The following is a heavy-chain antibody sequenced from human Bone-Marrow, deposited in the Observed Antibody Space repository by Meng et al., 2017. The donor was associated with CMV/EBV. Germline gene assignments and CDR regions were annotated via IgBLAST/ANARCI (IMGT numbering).Heavy chain of an antibody. J-gene: IGHJ6*01. V-gene: IGHV4-59*01. CDR3: ARDLAVAGTDGMDV. D-gene: IGHD6-19*01. CDR1: GGSISSYY. Sequence: GSLRLSCTVSGGSISSYYWSWIRQPPGKGLEWIGYIDYSGSTNYNPSLKSRVTISVDTSKNQFSLKLSSVTAADTAVYYCARDLAVAGTDGMDVSGQGTTVTVSS. CDR2: IDYSGST.